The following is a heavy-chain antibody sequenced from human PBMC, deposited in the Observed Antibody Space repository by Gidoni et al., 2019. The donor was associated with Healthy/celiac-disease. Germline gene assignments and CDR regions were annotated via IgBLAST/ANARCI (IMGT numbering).Heavy chain of an antibody. CDR3: AHAGGSSWYGFYYYGMDV. V-gene: IGHV2-5*02. Sequence: QITLKESGPTLVTPTQTLTLTCTFSGSSLSTRGMGVGWIRQPPGTALAWLALIYWDDDKRYSPSLKSRLTITKDTSKNQVVLTMTNMDPVDTATYYCAHAGGSSWYGFYYYGMDVWGQGTTVTVSS. CDR1: GSSLSTRGMG. CDR2: IYWDDDK. J-gene: IGHJ6*02. D-gene: IGHD6-13*01.